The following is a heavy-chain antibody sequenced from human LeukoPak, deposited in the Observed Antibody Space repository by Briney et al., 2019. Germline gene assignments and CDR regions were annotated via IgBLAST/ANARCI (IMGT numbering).Heavy chain of an antibody. V-gene: IGHV3-15*01. CDR2: IKSKTDGGTT. D-gene: IGHD3-10*01. Sequence: NPGGSLRLSCAASGFTFSNAWLSWVRQAPGKGLEWVGCIKSKTDGGTTAYAAPVKGRFTISRDDSKNTLYLQMNSLKTEDTAVYYCTTDTGGYWGQGTLVTVSS. CDR1: GFTFSNAW. CDR3: TTDTGGY. J-gene: IGHJ4*02.